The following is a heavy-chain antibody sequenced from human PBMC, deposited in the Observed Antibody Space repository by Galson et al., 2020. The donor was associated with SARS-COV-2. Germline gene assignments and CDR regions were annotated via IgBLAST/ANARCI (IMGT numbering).Heavy chain of an antibody. J-gene: IGHJ4*02. CDR3: ARVPVLLLFGELPCTAYYFDY. CDR1: GGSISNSSYY. CDR2: INNSGST. D-gene: IGHD3-10*01. Sequence: ASENLSLTCTVTGGSISNSSYYWGWIRQPQGKGLEWIGSINNSGSTYYNPSLKSRVTITVDTSKNQFSLKLSSVTAADTAVYYCARVPVLLLFGELPCTAYYFDYWGQGTLVTASA. V-gene: IGHV4-39*07.